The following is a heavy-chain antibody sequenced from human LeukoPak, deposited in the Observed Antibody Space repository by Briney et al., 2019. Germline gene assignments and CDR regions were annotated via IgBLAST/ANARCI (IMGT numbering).Heavy chain of an antibody. Sequence: PGGSLRLSCAASGFTVSSNYMSWVRQAPGKGLEWVANIKPDGSDKYYVDSAKGRFSISRDNAKNSLYLQMNSLRAEDTAVYYCVRGSSGTVVRGISWAWFDPWGQGTLVSVSS. CDR2: IKPDGSDK. CDR3: VRGSSGTVVRGISWAWFDP. V-gene: IGHV3-7*05. CDR1: GFTVSSNY. D-gene: IGHD3-10*01. J-gene: IGHJ5*02.